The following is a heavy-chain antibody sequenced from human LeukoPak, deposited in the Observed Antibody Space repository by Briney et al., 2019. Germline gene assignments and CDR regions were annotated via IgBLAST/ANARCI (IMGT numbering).Heavy chain of an antibody. CDR2: IYYSGST. D-gene: IGHD6-13*01. J-gene: IGHJ5*02. V-gene: IGHV4-59*01. Sequence: SETLSLTCTVSGGSISSYYWSWLRQPPGKGLEWIGYIYYSGSTNYNPSLKSRVTISVDTSKNQFSLKLSSVTAADTAVYYCARGGSSSWYSPFDPWGQGTLVTVSS. CDR3: ARGGSSSWYSPFDP. CDR1: GGSISSYY.